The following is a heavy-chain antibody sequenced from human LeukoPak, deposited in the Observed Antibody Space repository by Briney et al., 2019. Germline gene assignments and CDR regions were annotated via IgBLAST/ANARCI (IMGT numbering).Heavy chain of an antibody. CDR1: GGSMSSYY. D-gene: IGHD4-17*01. Sequence: SETLSLTCSVSGGSMSSYYWSWIRQSPGKGLEWIGYIYHSGSTDYNSSLKSRVTISEDTSKKQFSLKLNSVTPEDTAVYYCGRGSLDYEVLDYYYYMDVWGKGTTVTVSS. CDR2: IYHSGST. CDR3: GRGSLDYEVLDYYYYMDV. J-gene: IGHJ6*03. V-gene: IGHV4-59*12.